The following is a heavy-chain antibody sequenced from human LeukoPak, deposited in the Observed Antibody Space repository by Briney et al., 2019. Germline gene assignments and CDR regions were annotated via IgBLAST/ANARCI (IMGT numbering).Heavy chain of an antibody. J-gene: IGHJ6*03. V-gene: IGHV1-69*04. CDR3: ARVVGATYYYYYYMDV. Sequence: GASVKVSCKASGGTFSSYAISWVRQAPGQGLEWMGRIIPILGIANYAQKFQGRVTITADKSTSTAYMELSSLRSEDTAVYYCARVVGATYYYYYYMDVWGKGTTVTVSS. CDR2: IIPILGIA. CDR1: GGTFSSYA. D-gene: IGHD1-26*01.